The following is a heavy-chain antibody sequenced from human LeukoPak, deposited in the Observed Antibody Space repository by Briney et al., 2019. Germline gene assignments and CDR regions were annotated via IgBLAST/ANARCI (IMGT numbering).Heavy chain of an antibody. J-gene: IGHJ6*02. V-gene: IGHV3-21*01. D-gene: IGHD4-17*01. CDR1: GFTFSTFS. CDR3: AREYGDYDSYYYGLDV. CDR2: TSSGSDSA. Sequence: GGSLRLSCVASGFTFSTFSMNWVRQAPGKGLEWVSSTSSGSDSAYYADSVKGRFTISRDDAKDSLFLQMNSLRADDTAVYYCAREYGDYDSYYYGLDVWSQGTTVTVSS.